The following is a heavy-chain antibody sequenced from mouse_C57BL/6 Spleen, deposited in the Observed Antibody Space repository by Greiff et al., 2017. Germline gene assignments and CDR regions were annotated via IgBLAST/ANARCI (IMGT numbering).Heavy chain of an antibody. CDR1: GFTFSDYG. CDR3: ARGNYDYDGPYAMDY. J-gene: IGHJ4*01. D-gene: IGHD2-4*01. Sequence: EVHLVESGGGLVKPGGSLKLSCAASGFTFSDYGMHWVRQAPEKGLEWVAYISSGSSTIYYADTVKGRFTISRDNAKNTLFLQMTSLRSEDTAMYYCARGNYDYDGPYAMDYWGQGTSVTVSS. CDR2: ISSGSSTI. V-gene: IGHV5-17*01.